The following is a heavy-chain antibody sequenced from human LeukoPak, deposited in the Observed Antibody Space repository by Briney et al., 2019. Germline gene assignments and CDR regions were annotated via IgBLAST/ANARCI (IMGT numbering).Heavy chain of an antibody. J-gene: IGHJ4*02. CDR3: ARGSTSGLYYFDY. CDR1: GYTFTSYG. Sequence: SVKVSCKASGYTFTSYGISWVRQAPGQGLEWMGGIIPIFGTANYAQKFQGRVTITTDESTSTAYMELSSLRSEDTAVYYYARGSTSGLYYFDYWGQGTLVTVSS. V-gene: IGHV1-69*05. CDR2: IIPIFGTA. D-gene: IGHD2-2*01.